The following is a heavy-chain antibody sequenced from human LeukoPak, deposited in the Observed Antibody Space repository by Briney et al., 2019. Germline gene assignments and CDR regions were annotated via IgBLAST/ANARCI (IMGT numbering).Heavy chain of an antibody. CDR3: ARNGYPFDY. V-gene: IGHV4-39*01. J-gene: IGHJ4*02. CDR2: FYYSGRT. D-gene: IGHD1-1*01. CDR1: GGSISSSAYH. Sequence: TSETLSLTCTVSGGSISSSAYHWGWIRQPPGKGLEWIGSFYYSGRTYYNLSLKSRVTISVDTSKNQFSLKVSSVTAADTAVYYCARNGYPFDYWGQGTLVTVSS.